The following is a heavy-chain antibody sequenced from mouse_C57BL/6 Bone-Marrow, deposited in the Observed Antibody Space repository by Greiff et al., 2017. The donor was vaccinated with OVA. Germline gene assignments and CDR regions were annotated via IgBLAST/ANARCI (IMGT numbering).Heavy chain of an antibody. CDR2: ISNGGGST. CDR3: ARHRWSYWYFDV. CDR1: GFTFSDYY. V-gene: IGHV5-12*01. J-gene: IGHJ1*03. Sequence: EVKVVESGGGLVQPGGSLKLSCAASGFTFSDYYMYWVRQTPEKRLEWVAYISNGGGSTYYPDTVKGRFTISRDNAKNTLYLQMSRLKSEDTAMYYCARHRWSYWYFDVWGTGTTVTVSS. D-gene: IGHD2-3*01.